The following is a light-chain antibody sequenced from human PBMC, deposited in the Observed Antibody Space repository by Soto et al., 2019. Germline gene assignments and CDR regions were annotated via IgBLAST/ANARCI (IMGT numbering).Light chain of an antibody. Sequence: QSVLTQPPSVSGAPGQRVTISCTGSSSIIGAGYDVHWYQQLPGTAPKLLICGNSNRPSGVPDRFSGSKSGTSASLAITGLQAEDEADYYCQSYDSSLSGWVFGGGTQLTVL. V-gene: IGLV1-40*01. J-gene: IGLJ3*02. CDR2: GNS. CDR3: QSYDSSLSGWV. CDR1: SSIIGAGYD.